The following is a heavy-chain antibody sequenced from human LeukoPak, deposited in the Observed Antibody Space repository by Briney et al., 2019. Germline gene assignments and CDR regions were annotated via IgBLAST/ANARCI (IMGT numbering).Heavy chain of an antibody. CDR3: ARDEEGYCSSTSCGSFDY. CDR1: GFTFSSDS. Sequence: GGSLRLSCAASGFTFSSDSMNWVRQAPGKGLEWVSYISSSSSTIYYADSVKGRFTISRDNAKNSLYLQMNSLRAEDTAVYYCARDEEGYCSSTSCGSFDYWGQGTLVTASS. V-gene: IGHV3-48*01. D-gene: IGHD2-2*01. J-gene: IGHJ4*02. CDR2: ISSSSSTI.